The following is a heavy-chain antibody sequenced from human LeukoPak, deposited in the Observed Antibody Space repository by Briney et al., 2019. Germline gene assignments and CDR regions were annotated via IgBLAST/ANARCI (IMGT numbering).Heavy chain of an antibody. CDR3: AREALHIITSYGMDV. D-gene: IGHD3-3*01. CDR2: ISYDGSNK. V-gene: IGHV3-30-3*01. Sequence: PGGSLRLSCAASGFTFSSYAMHWVRQAPGKGLEWVAVISYDGSNKYYADSVKGRFTISRDNSKNTLYLQMNSLRAEDTAVYYCAREALHIITSYGMDVWGQGTTVTVSS. CDR1: GFTFSSYA. J-gene: IGHJ6*02.